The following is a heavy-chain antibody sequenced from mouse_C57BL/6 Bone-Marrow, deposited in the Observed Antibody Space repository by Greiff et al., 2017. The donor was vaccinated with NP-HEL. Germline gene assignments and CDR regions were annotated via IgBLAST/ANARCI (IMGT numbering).Heavy chain of an antibody. D-gene: IGHD2-5*01. CDR1: GYTFTEYT. V-gene: IGHV1-62-2*01. CDR2: FYPGSGSI. CDR3: ARHARGAYYSNYVAWFAY. J-gene: IGHJ3*01. Sequence: QVQLKQSGAELVKPGASVKLSCKASGYTFTEYTIHWVKQRSGQGLEWIGWFYPGSGSIKYNEKFKDKATLTADKSSSTVYMELSRLTSEESAVYFCARHARGAYYSNYVAWFAYWGQGTLVTVSA.